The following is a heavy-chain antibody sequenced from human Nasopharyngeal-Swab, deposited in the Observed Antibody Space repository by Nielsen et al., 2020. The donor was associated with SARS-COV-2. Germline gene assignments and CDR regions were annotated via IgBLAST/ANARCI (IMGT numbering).Heavy chain of an antibody. J-gene: IGHJ4*02. D-gene: IGHD3-10*01. CDR2: IYYSGST. V-gene: IGHV4-30-4*01. CDR3: ARDSPRGVISY. Sequence: WIRQPPGKGLEWIGYIYYSGSTYYNPSLESRVTISVDTSKNQFSLKLSSVTAADTAVYYCARDSPRGVISYWGQGTLVTVSS.